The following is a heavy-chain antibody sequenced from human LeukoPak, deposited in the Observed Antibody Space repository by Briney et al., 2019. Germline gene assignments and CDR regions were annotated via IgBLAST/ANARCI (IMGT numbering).Heavy chain of an antibody. Sequence: HPGGSLRPSCAASGFTFSNYGIHWVRQAPGKGLEWVAVISYDTTNKYYTDSVKGRFTISRDNSKNTLYLQMNSLRAEDTAVYYCARDMGDPGPWGQGTLVTVSS. V-gene: IGHV3-30*03. CDR3: ARDMGDPGP. D-gene: IGHD2-21*02. J-gene: IGHJ5*02. CDR2: ISYDTTNK. CDR1: GFTFSNYG.